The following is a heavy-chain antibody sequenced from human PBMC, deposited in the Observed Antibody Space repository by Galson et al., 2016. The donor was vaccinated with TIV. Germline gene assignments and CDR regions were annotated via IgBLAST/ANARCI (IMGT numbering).Heavy chain of an antibody. Sequence: SLRLSCAGSGFTFNTYAMHWVRQAPGKGLEWVAVISNAGSNKYYADSVKGRFTISRDNYKNTLSLQMNSQTTEDKAVYYCAKVGISGYYPPSPTFFDFWGQGTLVAVSS. CDR1: GFTFNTYA. CDR2: ISNAGSNK. CDR3: AKVGISGYYPPSPTFFDF. J-gene: IGHJ4*02. V-gene: IGHV3-30*18. D-gene: IGHD3-22*01.